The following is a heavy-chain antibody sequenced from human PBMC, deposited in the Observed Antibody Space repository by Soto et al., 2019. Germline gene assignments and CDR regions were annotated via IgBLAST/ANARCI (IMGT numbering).Heavy chain of an antibody. CDR1: GFTFSNYY. Sequence: GGSLRLSCAASGFTFSNYYMSWIRQSPGKGLEWVSYISSSGSTIYYADSVKGRFTISRDNAKNSLYLQMNSLRAEDTAVYYCARESRDYYYYGMDVWGQGTTVA. CDR3: ARESRDYYYYGMDV. J-gene: IGHJ6*02. CDR2: ISSSGSTI. V-gene: IGHV3-11*01.